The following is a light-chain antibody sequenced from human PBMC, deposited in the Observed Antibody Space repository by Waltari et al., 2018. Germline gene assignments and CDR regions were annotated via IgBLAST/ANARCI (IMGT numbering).Light chain of an antibody. V-gene: IGKV3-20*01. CDR1: QTIYSTY. CDR3: QQYAISLT. Sequence: EIVLTQSPGTLSFSPGERATLTCRASQTIYSTYLAWYQQKPGQAPRLLIYDTSSRDTGIPGRFSGSGSGTDFTLTSSILESEDFAVYYCQQYAISLTFGGGTKVEIK. CDR2: DTS. J-gene: IGKJ4*01.